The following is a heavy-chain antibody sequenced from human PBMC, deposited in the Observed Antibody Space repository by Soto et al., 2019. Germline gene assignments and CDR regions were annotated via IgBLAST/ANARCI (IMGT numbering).Heavy chain of an antibody. CDR2: IYYSGST. D-gene: IGHD6-13*01. CDR3: AREYKAAVTYNWFDP. J-gene: IGHJ5*02. CDR1: GGSISSGGYY. V-gene: IGHV4-31*03. Sequence: QVQLQESGPGLVKPSQTLSLTCTVSGGSISSGGYYWSWIRQHPGKGLEWIGYIYYSGSTYYNPSLKSRVTISVDTSKNQFSLKLSSVTAADTAVYYCAREYKAAVTYNWFDPWGQGTLVTVSS.